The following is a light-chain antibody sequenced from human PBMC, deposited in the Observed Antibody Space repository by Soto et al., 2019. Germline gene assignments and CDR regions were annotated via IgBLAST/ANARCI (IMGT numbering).Light chain of an antibody. V-gene: IGKV3-20*01. J-gene: IGKJ4*01. CDR1: QTGSNSY. Sequence: IVLTQSPGTLSLSPGERATLSCRASQTGSNSYLAWYQQKSGQAPRLLIYGVSTRATGIPDRFSGSGSGTEFALTISRLEPEDFAVYYCHQYNTWPLTFGGGTKVEIK. CDR2: GVS. CDR3: HQYNTWPLT.